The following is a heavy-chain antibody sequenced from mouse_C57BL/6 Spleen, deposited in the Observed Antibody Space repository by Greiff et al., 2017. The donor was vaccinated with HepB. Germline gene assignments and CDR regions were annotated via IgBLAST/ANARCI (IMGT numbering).Heavy chain of an antibody. V-gene: IGHV1-82*01. CDR3: ARIEDSQAWFAY. CDR1: GYAFSSSW. CDR2: IYPGDGDT. Sequence: VQLKESGPELVKPGASVKISCKASGYAFSSSWMNWVKQRPGKGLEWIGRIYPGDGDTNYNGKFKGKATLTADKSSSTAYMQLSSLTSEDSAVYFCARIEDSQAWFAYWGQGTLVTVSA. J-gene: IGHJ3*01.